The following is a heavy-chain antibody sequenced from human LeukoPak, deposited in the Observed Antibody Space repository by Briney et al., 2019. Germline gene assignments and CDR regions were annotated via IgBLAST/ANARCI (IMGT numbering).Heavy chain of an antibody. CDR1: GYAFTIYG. J-gene: IGHJ5*02. V-gene: IGHV1-18*01. Sequence: ASVKVSCKSSGYAFTIYGISWVRQAPGQGLEWMGWISAYNGNTNYAQKLQGRVTMTTDTSTSTAYMELRSLRSDDTAVYYCARVRVTIFGVVIWGSNWFDPWGQGTLVTVSS. CDR2: ISAYNGNT. D-gene: IGHD3-3*01. CDR3: ARVRVTIFGVVIWGSNWFDP.